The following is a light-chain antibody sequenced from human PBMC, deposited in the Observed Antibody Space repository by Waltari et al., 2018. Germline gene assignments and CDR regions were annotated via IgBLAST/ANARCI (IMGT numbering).Light chain of an antibody. J-gene: IGKJ2*01. CDR1: QTVLYSDNNNY. CDR2: WAS. V-gene: IGKV4-1*01. Sequence: DIVMTQLPDSLSVSLGEKATISCQSSQTVLYSDNNNYLGWYQQKPGQPPKVLIKWASTREPGVPDRFVGSGSGTDFTLTINSLQAEDVAVYYCQQYFGTPVTFGQGTRLEIK. CDR3: QQYFGTPVT.